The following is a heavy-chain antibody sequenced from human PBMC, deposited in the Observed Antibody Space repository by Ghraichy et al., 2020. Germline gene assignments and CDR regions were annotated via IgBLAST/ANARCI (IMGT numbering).Heavy chain of an antibody. CDR3: ARRRVVVAADFDY. V-gene: IGHV4-34*01. CDR1: GGSFSGYY. J-gene: IGHJ4*02. CDR2: INHSGST. Sequence: SETLSLTCAVYGGSFSGYYWSWIRQPPGKGLEWIGEINHSGSTNYNPSLKSRVTISVDTSKNQFSLKLTSVTAADTAVYYCARRRVVVAADFDYWGQGTLVTVSS. D-gene: IGHD2-15*01.